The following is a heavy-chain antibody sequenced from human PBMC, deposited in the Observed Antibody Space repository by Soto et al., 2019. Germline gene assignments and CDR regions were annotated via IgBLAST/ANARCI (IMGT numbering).Heavy chain of an antibody. Sequence: PGGSLRLSCAASGFSFSSSGMHWVRQAPGKGLEWVAVISYDGRNKYYADSVKGRFTISRDNSKNTLYLQMNSLRAEDTAVYYWAIYSSGWYPLDYWAQGTLVTVSS. CDR1: GFSFSSSG. CDR2: ISYDGRNK. CDR3: AIYSSGWYPLDY. V-gene: IGHV3-30*03. D-gene: IGHD6-19*01. J-gene: IGHJ4*02.